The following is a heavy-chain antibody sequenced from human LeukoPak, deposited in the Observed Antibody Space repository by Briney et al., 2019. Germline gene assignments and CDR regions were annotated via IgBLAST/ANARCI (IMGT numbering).Heavy chain of an antibody. D-gene: IGHD3-22*01. CDR2: ITGSGGST. V-gene: IGHV3-23*01. J-gene: IGHJ4*02. CDR3: AKGSSGSRPYYFDC. Sequence: GGSLRLSCAASGFTFSSYAMSWVRQAPGEGLEWVSAITGSGGSTHYSDSVKGRFTISRDNSKNTLYLQMNTLRAEDTAIYYCAKGSSGSRPYYFDCWGQGTLVTVSS. CDR1: GFTFSSYA.